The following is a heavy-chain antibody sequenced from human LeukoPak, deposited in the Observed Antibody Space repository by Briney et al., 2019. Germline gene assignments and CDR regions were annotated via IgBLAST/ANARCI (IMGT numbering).Heavy chain of an antibody. V-gene: IGHV4-34*01. CDR1: GESFSDYY. J-gene: IGHJ6*02. CDR3: ARERRDGYNWVDV. Sequence: PSETLSLTCAIYGESFSDYYWSWIRQSPGRGLEWIGEVNQGGGSTNYNPSLKNRVTMSADTSKNQFSLRLSSVTAADTAVYYCARERRDGYNWVDVWGQGTTVTVSS. CDR2: VNQGGGST. D-gene: IGHD5-24*01.